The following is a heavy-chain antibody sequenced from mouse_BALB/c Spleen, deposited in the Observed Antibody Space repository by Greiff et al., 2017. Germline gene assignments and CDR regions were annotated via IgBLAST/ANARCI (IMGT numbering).Heavy chain of an antibody. CDR2: IDPANGNT. D-gene: IGHD2-1*01. CDR1: GFNIKDTY. J-gene: IGHJ4*01. CDR3: ARCGNCGGYAMDY. Sequence: EVQLQQSGAELVKPGASVKLSCTASGFNIKDTYMHWVKQRPEQGLEWIGRIDPANGNTKYDPKFQGKATITADTSSNTAYLQLSSLTSEDTAVYYCARCGNCGGYAMDYWGQGTSVTVSS. V-gene: IGHV14-3*02.